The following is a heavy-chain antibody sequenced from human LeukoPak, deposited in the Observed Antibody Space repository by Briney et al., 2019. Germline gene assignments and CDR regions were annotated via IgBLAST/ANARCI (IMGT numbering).Heavy chain of an antibody. CDR3: AGAMVRGVINAFDI. J-gene: IGHJ3*02. CDR2: IYSGGST. CDR1: GFTVSSNY. Sequence: GGSLRLYGAASGFTVSSNYMSWVRQAPGKGLEWVSVIYSGGSTYYADSVKGRFTISRDNSKNTLYLQMNSPRAEDTAVYYCAGAMVRGVINAFDIWGQGTMVTVSS. V-gene: IGHV3-66*01. D-gene: IGHD3-10*01.